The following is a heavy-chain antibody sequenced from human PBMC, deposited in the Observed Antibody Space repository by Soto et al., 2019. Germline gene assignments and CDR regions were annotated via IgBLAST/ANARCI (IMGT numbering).Heavy chain of an antibody. V-gene: IGHV4-39*01. J-gene: IGHJ3*02. Sequence: SXTLSLTCTVSGGSISSGSYYWYWIRQPPGKGLEWIGNVYYSGSTNYNPSLEGRVTISVDTSKNQFSLKLSSVTAADTAVYYCARQTDSYYTFDAFDIWGQGTMVTVSS. CDR2: VYYSGST. CDR1: GGSISSGSYY. D-gene: IGHD3-22*01. CDR3: ARQTDSYYTFDAFDI.